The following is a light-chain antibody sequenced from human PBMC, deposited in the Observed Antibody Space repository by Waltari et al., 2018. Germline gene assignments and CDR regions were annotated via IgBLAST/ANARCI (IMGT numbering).Light chain of an antibody. CDR2: DVS. CDR1: SSEAGGSNL. V-gene: IGLV2-14*03. CDR3: SSFTGSSTLV. Sequence: QSALTQPASVSGSPGQSITISCPGTSSEAGGSNLFPWYQQHPGRAPKVMIYDVSNRPSGVSNRFSGSKSGNTASLTISGLQAEDEADYYCSSFTGSSTLVFGGGTKLTVL. J-gene: IGLJ2*01.